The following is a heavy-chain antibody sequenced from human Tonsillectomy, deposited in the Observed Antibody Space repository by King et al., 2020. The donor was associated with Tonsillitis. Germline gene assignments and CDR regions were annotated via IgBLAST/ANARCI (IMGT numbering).Heavy chain of an antibody. D-gene: IGHD2-2*01. V-gene: IGHV3-9*01. J-gene: IGHJ1*01. CDR3: AKGPTRSSSLYFHH. CDR2: ITWNSGTI. Sequence: VQLVESGGGLVQPGRSLRLSCAASGFTFEDYAMHWVRQAPGKGLEWVSGITWNSGTIDYVDSVKGRFTTSRDNAKNSLYLQMNSLRSEDTAFYYCAKGPTRSSSLYFHHWGQGTLVTVSS. CDR1: GFTFEDYA.